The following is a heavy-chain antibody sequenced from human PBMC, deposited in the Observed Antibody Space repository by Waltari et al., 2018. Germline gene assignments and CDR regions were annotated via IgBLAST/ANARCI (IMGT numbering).Heavy chain of an antibody. CDR1: GDSISFYY. D-gene: IGHD6-19*01. CDR3: ARDPTSGWSSGWFDP. CDR2: IYNNGST. J-gene: IGHJ5*02. Sequence: QVQLQESGPGLVKPSETLSLTCTVSGDSISFYYWSWVRQPAGKGLEWIGRIYNNGSTNFNPSLKSRVAMSVDTSKNQFSLNLSSVTAADTAVYYCARDPTSGWSSGWFDPWGQGTLVTVSS. V-gene: IGHV4-4*07.